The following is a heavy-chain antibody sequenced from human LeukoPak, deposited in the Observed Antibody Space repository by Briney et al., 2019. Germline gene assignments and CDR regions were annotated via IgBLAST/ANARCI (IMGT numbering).Heavy chain of an antibody. CDR1: RYTLTDYY. J-gene: IGHJ3*02. Sequence: SVNVSCKDCRYTLTDYYIQWLRQAPGGGREWMGWINPNSGGTNYAQKFRGSVTMSRDTSISTAYMELSRLKSDDTAVYYCARGFVYCGGDCYSRAFDIWGQGTMVTVSS. D-gene: IGHD2-21*02. CDR3: ARGFVYCGGDCYSRAFDI. CDR2: INPNSGGT. V-gene: IGHV1-2*02.